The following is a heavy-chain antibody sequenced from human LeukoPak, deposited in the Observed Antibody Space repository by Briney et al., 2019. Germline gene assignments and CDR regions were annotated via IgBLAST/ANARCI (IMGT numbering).Heavy chain of an antibody. D-gene: IGHD2-2*01. Sequence: AGGSLRLSCAASGFTFSSYSMYWVRQAPGKGLEWVSYISSSSSTIYYADSVKGRFTISRDNAKNSLYLQMNSLRAEDTAVYYCAREVYCSSTSCPVDYWGQGTLLTVSS. V-gene: IGHV3-48*01. CDR3: AREVYCSSTSCPVDY. CDR2: ISSSSSTI. J-gene: IGHJ4*02. CDR1: GFTFSSYS.